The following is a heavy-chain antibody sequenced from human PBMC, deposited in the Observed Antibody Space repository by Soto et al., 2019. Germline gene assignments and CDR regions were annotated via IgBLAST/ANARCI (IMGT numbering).Heavy chain of an antibody. CDR1: GFTFRRHA. Sequence: LRLSCAASGFTFRRHAVHWVRQAPGKGLEWVALITNDGNNEHYRESVKGRFSISRDKSTNTVDLLMNSLRPEDTGIYYCAKEGPGGGRHFYYGMDVWGQGTTVTVSS. D-gene: IGHD1-26*01. CDR3: AKEGPGGGRHFYYGMDV. V-gene: IGHV3-30*04. J-gene: IGHJ6*02. CDR2: ITNDGNNE.